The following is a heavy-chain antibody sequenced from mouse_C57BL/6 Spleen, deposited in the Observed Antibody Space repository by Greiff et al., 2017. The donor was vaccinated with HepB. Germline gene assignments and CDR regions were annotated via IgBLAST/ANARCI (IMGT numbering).Heavy chain of an antibody. D-gene: IGHD1-1*01. CDR3: ASPLFITTVVATDY. V-gene: IGHV1-7*01. J-gene: IGHJ2*01. CDR2: INPSSGYT. CDR1: RYTFTSYW. Sequence: QVQLQQSGAELAKPGASVKLSCKASRYTFTSYWMHWVKQRPGQGLEWIGYINPSSGYTKYNQKFKDKATLTADKSSSNAYMQLSSLTYEDSAVYYCASPLFITTVVATDYWGQGTTLTVSS.